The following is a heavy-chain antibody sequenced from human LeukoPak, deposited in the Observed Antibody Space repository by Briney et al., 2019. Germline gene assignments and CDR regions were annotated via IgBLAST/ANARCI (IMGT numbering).Heavy chain of an antibody. CDR1: GGSISTYN. V-gene: IGHV4-59*08. D-gene: IGHD5-12*01. CDR2: IYYSGST. CDR3: AGGYSGYDTFFEY. J-gene: IGHJ4*02. Sequence: PSETLSPTCSVPGGSISTYNWTWIRKPPGKGLEWIGYIYYSGSTNYNPSLKSRVTISVDTSKNQFSLKLSSVTAADTAVYYCAGGYSGYDTFFEYWGQGTLVTVSS.